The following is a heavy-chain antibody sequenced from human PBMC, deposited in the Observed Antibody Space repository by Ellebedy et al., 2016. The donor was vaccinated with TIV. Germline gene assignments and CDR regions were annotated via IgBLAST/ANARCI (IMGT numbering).Heavy chain of an antibody. Sequence: ASVKVSXKASGHTFTSYGIHWLRQAPGQRLEWMGWINTGNGNTKYSQTFQGRVTISRDTSATTAYMELSSLMSEDTAVYYCATREWQDPMDVWGQGTTVTVSS. J-gene: IGHJ6*02. CDR1: GHTFTSYG. V-gene: IGHV1-3*04. D-gene: IGHD3-3*01. CDR3: ATREWQDPMDV. CDR2: INTGNGNT.